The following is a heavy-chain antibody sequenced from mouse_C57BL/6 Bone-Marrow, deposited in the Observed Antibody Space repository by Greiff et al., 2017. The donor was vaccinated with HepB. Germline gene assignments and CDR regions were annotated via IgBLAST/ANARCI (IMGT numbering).Heavy chain of an antibody. Sequence: AQLQQSGAELVRPGASVKLSCTASGFNIKDDYMHWVKQRPEQGLEWIGWIDPENGDTEYASKFQGKATLTADTSSNTAYLQLSSLTSEDTAVYYCTTERKGGSSPYYAMDYWGQGTSVTVSS. J-gene: IGHJ4*01. CDR3: TTERKGGSSPYYAMDY. CDR1: GFNIKDDY. CDR2: IDPENGDT. D-gene: IGHD1-1*01. V-gene: IGHV14-4*01.